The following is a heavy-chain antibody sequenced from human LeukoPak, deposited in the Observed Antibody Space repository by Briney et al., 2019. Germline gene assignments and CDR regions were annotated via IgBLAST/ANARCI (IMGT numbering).Heavy chain of an antibody. CDR2: ISYDGHNK. CDR3: ARGYGDYPGYYYMDV. Sequence: GGSLRLSCAASGFAFSSYSMHWVRQAPGKGLEWVAVISYDGHNKEYADSVKGRFTISRDNSKKTLYLQMNTLRGEDTAVYYCARGYGDYPGYYYMDVWGKGTTVTVSS. V-gene: IGHV3-30-3*01. J-gene: IGHJ6*03. CDR1: GFAFSSYS. D-gene: IGHD4-17*01.